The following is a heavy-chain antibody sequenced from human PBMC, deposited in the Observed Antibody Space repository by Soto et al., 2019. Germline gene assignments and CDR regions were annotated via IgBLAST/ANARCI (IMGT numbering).Heavy chain of an antibody. CDR1: GFTFSSYA. V-gene: IGHV3-23*01. Sequence: EVQLLESGGGLVQPGGSLRLSCAASGFTFSSYAMSWVRQAPGKGLEWGSAISGSGGSTYYADSVKGRFTISRDNSKNTLYLQMNSLRAEDTAVYYCAKAWRYFDWLQYYFDYWGQGTLVTVSS. D-gene: IGHD3-9*01. J-gene: IGHJ4*02. CDR3: AKAWRYFDWLQYYFDY. CDR2: ISGSGGST.